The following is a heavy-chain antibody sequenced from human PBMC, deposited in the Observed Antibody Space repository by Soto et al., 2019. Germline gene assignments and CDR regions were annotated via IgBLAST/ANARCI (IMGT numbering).Heavy chain of an antibody. CDR1: GYTFTSYG. V-gene: IGHV1-18*01. Sequence: QVQLVQSGAEVKKPGASVKVSCKASGYTFTSYGISWVRHAPGQGLEWMGRISAYNGNTNNEQKLQGRVTMTTDTTTSTASKELRSIRSDDTAVYYSARSEVAHYGMDIWGQGTTVTVTS. D-gene: IGHD2-15*01. J-gene: IGHJ6*02. CDR3: ARSEVAHYGMDI. CDR2: ISAYNGNT.